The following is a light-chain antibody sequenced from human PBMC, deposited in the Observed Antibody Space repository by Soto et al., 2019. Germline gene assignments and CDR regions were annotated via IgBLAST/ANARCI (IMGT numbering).Light chain of an antibody. Sequence: DIQMTQSPSSLSASVGDRVTITCRASQGISNYLAWYQQKPGKVPKLLIYAASTLQSGVPSRFSGSGSGTDITLTICSLQPEDVATYYCQKYNSALWTFGQGTKVEIK. CDR2: AAS. CDR3: QKYNSALWT. V-gene: IGKV1-27*01. J-gene: IGKJ1*01. CDR1: QGISNY.